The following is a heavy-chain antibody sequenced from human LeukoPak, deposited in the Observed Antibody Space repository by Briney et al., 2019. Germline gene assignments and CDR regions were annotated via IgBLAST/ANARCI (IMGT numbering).Heavy chain of an antibody. CDR1: GDSINTNIYY. Sequence: SETLSLTCTVSGDSINTNIYYWGWIRQPPGKGLEWIGHVYYSGSTYSSPSLKGRVTILLDTSNNHFSLRLSSVTAADTAVYYCARLMPGLFMDVWGKGTPVTVSS. J-gene: IGHJ6*03. CDR3: ARLMPGLFMDV. V-gene: IGHV4-39*07. D-gene: IGHD2-8*01. CDR2: VYYSGST.